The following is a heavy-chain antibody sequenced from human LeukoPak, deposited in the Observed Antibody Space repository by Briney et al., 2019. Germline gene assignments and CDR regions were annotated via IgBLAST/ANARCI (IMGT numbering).Heavy chain of an antibody. CDR3: ATGGAPAGYAYHL. D-gene: IGHD6-13*01. CDR2: IGTAGDT. V-gene: IGHV3-13*04. CDR1: GLAFSYYD. Sequence: GGSLRLSCVASGLAFSYYDMHWVRQPTGKGLEWVSAIGTAGDTYYPDSVKGRFTISRGNARKSLYLQMNNLRVGDTAVYYCATGGAPAGYAYHLWGQGTMVTVSS. J-gene: IGHJ3*01.